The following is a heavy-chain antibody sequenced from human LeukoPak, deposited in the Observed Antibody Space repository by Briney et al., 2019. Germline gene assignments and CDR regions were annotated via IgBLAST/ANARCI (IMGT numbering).Heavy chain of an antibody. Sequence: ASVKVSCKASGYTFISYGISWVRQAPGQGPEWMGWISAYNGNTNYAQKLQGRVIMTTDTSTSTAYMEVRSLRSDDTAVYYCARDVGYSYGYGSWKSAFDIWGQGTMVTVPS. V-gene: IGHV1-18*01. CDR3: ARDVGYSYGYGSWKSAFDI. D-gene: IGHD5-18*01. J-gene: IGHJ3*02. CDR2: ISAYNGNT. CDR1: GYTFISYG.